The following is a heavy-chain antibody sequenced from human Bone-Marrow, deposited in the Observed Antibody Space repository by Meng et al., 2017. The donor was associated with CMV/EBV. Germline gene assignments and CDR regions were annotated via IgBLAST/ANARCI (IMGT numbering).Heavy chain of an antibody. D-gene: IGHD6-6*01. CDR3: ARGQYSSSPEGLGD. V-gene: IGHV1-18*01. CDR2: ISAYNGNT. Sequence: ASVKVSCKVSGYTLTELSRHWVRQAPGQGLEWMGWISAYNGNTNYAQKLQGRVTMTTDTSTSTAYMELRSLRSDDTAVYYCARGQYSSSPEGLGDWGQGTLVTVSS. CDR1: GYTLTELS. J-gene: IGHJ4*02.